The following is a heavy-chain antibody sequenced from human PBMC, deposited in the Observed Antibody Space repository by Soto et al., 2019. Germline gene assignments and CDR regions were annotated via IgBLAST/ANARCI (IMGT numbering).Heavy chain of an antibody. J-gene: IGHJ6*02. D-gene: IGHD3-9*01. CDR2: ISSSSSYI. V-gene: IGHV3-21*01. CDR3: ARDWRPKNQRXFDWLPRKNYYYYGMDV. CDR1: GFTFSSYS. Sequence: GGSLRLSCAASGFTFSSYSMNWVRQAPGKGLEWVSSISSSSSYIYYADSVKGRFTISRDNAKNSLYLQMNSLRAEDTAVYYCARDWRPKNQRXFDWLPRKNYYYYGMDVWGQGTTVTVSS.